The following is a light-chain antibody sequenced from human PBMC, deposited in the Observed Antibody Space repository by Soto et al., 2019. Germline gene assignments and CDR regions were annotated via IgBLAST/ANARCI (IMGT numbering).Light chain of an antibody. Sequence: EIVLTQSPATLSLSPGERATLSCRASQSVSSYLAWYQQRPGQAPRLLIYDASNRATGVPARFSGRGCGTAFTLTISSLEPADFAVYYCQQRSNWPPLTFGGGTKVEIK. CDR3: QQRSNWPPLT. CDR2: DAS. CDR1: QSVSSY. J-gene: IGKJ4*01. V-gene: IGKV3-11*01.